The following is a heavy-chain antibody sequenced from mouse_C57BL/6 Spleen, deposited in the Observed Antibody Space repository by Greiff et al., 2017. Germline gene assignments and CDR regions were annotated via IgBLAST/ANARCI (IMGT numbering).Heavy chain of an antibody. CDR3: ARGAQATDY. CDR1: GYTFTSYG. Sequence: QVQLKQSGAELARPGASVKLSCKASGYTFTSYGISWVKQRTGQGLEWIGEIYPRSGNTYYNEKFKGKATLTADKSSSTAYMELRSLTSEDAAVYFCARGAQATDYWGQGTSVTVSS. V-gene: IGHV1-81*01. CDR2: IYPRSGNT. J-gene: IGHJ4*01. D-gene: IGHD3-2*02.